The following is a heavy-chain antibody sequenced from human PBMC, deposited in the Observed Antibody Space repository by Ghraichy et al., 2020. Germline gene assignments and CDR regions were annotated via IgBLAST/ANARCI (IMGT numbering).Heavy chain of an antibody. CDR1: GFTFSSYW. CDR2: IKQDGSEK. Sequence: GGSLRLSCAASGFTFSSYWMTWVRQAPGKGLEWVASIKQDGSEKYYVDSVKGRFTISRDNAKNSLYLQMNSLRAADTAVYYCARLGTSGDYIWYFDLWGRGTLVTVSS. D-gene: IGHD4-17*01. J-gene: IGHJ2*01. CDR3: ARLGTSGDYIWYFDL. V-gene: IGHV3-7*01.